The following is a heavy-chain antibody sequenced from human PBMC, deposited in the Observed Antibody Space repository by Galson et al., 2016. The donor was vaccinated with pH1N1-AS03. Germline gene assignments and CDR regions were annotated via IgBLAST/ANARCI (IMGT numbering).Heavy chain of an antibody. J-gene: IGHJ6*02. Sequence: QSGAEVKKPGESLKISCKGSGYSFTKNWIGWVRQMPGKGLEWMGFIYPIDSDTRYSPAFQGQVTISVDKPINTAYLQWSSLKAADTAMYSCARHREDQVLSSPMDVWGRGTTVIVSS. D-gene: IGHD1-26*01. CDR3: ARHREDQVLSSPMDV. CDR1: GYSFTKNW. V-gene: IGHV5-51*01. CDR2: IYPIDSDT.